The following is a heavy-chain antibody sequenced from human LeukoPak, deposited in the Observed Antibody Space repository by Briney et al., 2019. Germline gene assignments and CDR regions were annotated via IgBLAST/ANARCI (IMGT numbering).Heavy chain of an antibody. D-gene: IGHD3-3*01. J-gene: IGHJ4*02. Sequence: GGSLRLSCVASVFTFRSYSLNWVRQAPGKGLEWVSATSCSGGSTYYADSVKGRFTISRDNSKNTLYLQMNSLRAEDTAVYYCAKSYYDFWSGYYQTFDYWGQGTLVTVSS. CDR2: TSCSGGST. V-gene: IGHV3-23*01. CDR1: VFTFRSYS. CDR3: AKSYYDFWSGYYQTFDY.